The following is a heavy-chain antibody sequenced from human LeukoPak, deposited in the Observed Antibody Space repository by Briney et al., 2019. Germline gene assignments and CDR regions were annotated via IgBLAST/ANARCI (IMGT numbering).Heavy chain of an antibody. CDR1: GYSFSSYW. CDR2: IYPGDSDT. D-gene: IGHD6-13*01. V-gene: IGHV5-51*01. Sequence: GESLKISCKGSGYSFSSYWIAWVRQMPGKGLEWMGIIYPGDSDTRYSPSFQGQVTISADKSISTAYLQWSSLKASDTAMYYCARRSAAATRGAFDIWGQGTMVTVSS. CDR3: ARRSAAATRGAFDI. J-gene: IGHJ3*02.